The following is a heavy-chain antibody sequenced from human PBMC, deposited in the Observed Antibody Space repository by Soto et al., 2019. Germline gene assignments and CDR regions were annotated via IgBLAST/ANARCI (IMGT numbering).Heavy chain of an antibody. J-gene: IGHJ3*02. CDR2: IVVGSGHT. D-gene: IGHD2-2*01. V-gene: IGHV1-58*01. CDR1: GFTSTNSA. CDR3: AVEALGFCSSTSCYDAFDI. Sequence: ASVKVSCKASGFTSTNSAVQWVRQARGQRLEWIGWIVVGSGHTNYAQKFQERVTITRDMSTTTAYMELSSLRSEDTAMYYCAVEALGFCSSTSCYDAFDIWGQGTMVTVSS.